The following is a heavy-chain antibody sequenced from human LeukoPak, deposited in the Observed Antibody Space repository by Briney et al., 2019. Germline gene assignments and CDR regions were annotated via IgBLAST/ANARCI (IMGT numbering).Heavy chain of an antibody. CDR1: GGTFSSYA. CDR2: IIPIFGTA. J-gene: IGHJ4*02. V-gene: IGHV1-69*13. D-gene: IGHD5-24*01. CDR3: AREHLQIGRYYFDY. Sequence: ASVKVSCKASGGTFSSYAISWVRQAPGQGLEWMGGIIPIFGTANYAQKFQGRVTITADESTSTAYMELSSLRSEDTAVYYCAREHLQIGRYYFDYWGQGTLVTVSS.